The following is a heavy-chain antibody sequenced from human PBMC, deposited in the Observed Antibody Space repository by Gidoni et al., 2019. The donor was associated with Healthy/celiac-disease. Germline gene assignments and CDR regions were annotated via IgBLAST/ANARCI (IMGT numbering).Heavy chain of an antibody. CDR3: ARIEGEYCSSTSCYTSNDAFDI. CDR1: GFSLSTSGMR. J-gene: IGHJ3*02. D-gene: IGHD2-2*02. CDR2: IDWDDDK. V-gene: IGHV2-70*04. Sequence: QVTLKESGPALVKPTQTLTLTCTFSGFSLSTSGMRVSWIRQPPGKALEWLARIDWDDDKFYSTSLKTRLTISKDTSKNQVVLTMTNMDPVDTATYYCARIEGEYCSSTSCYTSNDAFDIWGQGTMVTVSS.